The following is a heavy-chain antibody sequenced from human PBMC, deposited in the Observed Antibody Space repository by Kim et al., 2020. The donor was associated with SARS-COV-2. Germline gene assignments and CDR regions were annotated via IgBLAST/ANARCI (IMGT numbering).Heavy chain of an antibody. J-gene: IGHJ5*02. V-gene: IGHV3-30*18. Sequence: GGSLRLSCAASGFAFSGYGLHWVRQAPGKGLEWLAVISHDESEKFYGDSMKGRFTISRDTSTSMLYLEMKSLKTEDTAVYFCAKGSTGSGYSSADHWGQGTLVTVSS. CDR2: ISHDESEK. CDR1: GFAFSGYG. D-gene: IGHD5-12*01. CDR3: AKGSTGSGYSSADH.